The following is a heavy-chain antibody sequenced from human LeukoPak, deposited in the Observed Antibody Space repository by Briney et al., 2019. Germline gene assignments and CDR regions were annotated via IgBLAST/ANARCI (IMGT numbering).Heavy chain of an antibody. CDR2: IRYDGSNK. J-gene: IGHJ4*02. D-gene: IGHD6-13*01. V-gene: IGHV3-30*02. CDR3: ATYSSPDY. CDR1: GFTFSSYG. Sequence: GGSLRLSCAASGFTFSSYGIHWVRQAPGKGLGWVAFIRYDGSNKYYTDSVKGRFTISRDNSKNTLYLQMNSLRVEDTAVYFCATYSSPDYWGQGTLVTVSS.